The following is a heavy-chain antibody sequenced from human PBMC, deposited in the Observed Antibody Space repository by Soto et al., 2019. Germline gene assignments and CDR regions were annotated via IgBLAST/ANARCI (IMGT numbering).Heavy chain of an antibody. CDR2: IYYSGST. D-gene: IGHD3-10*01. V-gene: IGHV4-59*01. CDR3: ARYYYGGNSYWYFDL. J-gene: IGHJ2*01. Sequence: QVQLQESGPGLVKPSETLSLTCTVSGGSISSYYWSWIRQPPGKGLEWIGYIYYSGSTNYNPSLKSRVTISVDTSKNQFSLKLSSVTAADTAVYYCARYYYGGNSYWYFDLWGRGTLVTVSS. CDR1: GGSISSYY.